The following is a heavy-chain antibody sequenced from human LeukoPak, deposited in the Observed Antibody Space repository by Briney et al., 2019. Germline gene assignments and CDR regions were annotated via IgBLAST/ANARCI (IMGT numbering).Heavy chain of an antibody. CDR2: INHSGST. D-gene: IGHD5-12*01. V-gene: IGHV4-34*01. CDR1: GGSFSGYY. Sequence: SETLSLTCAVYGGSFSGYYWSWIRQPPGKGLEWIGEINHSGSTNYNPSLKSRVTISVDTSKNQFSLKLSSVTAADTAVYYCARVYGSGYDFRGTFDIWGQGTMVTVSS. CDR3: ARVYGSGYDFRGTFDI. J-gene: IGHJ3*02.